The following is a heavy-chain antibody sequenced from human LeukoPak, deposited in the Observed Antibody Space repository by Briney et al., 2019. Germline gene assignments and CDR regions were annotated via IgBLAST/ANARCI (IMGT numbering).Heavy chain of an antibody. V-gene: IGHV4-59*08. CDR2: VFYSGSN. J-gene: IGHJ4*02. CDR3: ARRNTADASIDF. D-gene: IGHD4-17*01. Sequence: SETLSLTCSVSGGSIIGHWWSWIRQPPGKGLEWIGDVFYSGSNNHNPSIKSRLTISLDTSKNQFSLNLRSVTATDTAMYSCARRNTADASIDFWGQGTLVTASS. CDR1: GGSIIGHW.